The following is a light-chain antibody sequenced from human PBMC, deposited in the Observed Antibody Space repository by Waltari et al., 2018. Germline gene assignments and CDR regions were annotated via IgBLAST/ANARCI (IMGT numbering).Light chain of an antibody. CDR3: QQYNDKYS. Sequence: KVLTQSPATLSVSPGEEVNLSCRASEKIADNLAWYQQRPGQAPRLLIYDASTRASDIPARFSGSGSGTEFTLTISSLQPEDIAVYYCQQYNDKYSFGQGTKLGI. CDR2: DAS. V-gene: IGKV3-15*01. CDR1: EKIADN. J-gene: IGKJ2*03.